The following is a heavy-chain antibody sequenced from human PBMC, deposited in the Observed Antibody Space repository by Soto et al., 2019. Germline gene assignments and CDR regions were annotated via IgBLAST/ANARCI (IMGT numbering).Heavy chain of an antibody. CDR1: GGSISSGGYY. CDR2: IYYSGST. CDR3: ARSVFP. J-gene: IGHJ5*02. Sequence: QVQLQESGPGLVKPSQTLSLTCTVSGGSISSGGYYWTWIRQHPGKGLEWIGYIYYSGSTYYNPSLKNRVTISVETYKNQLSLKMRSVNGAETAVYYCARSVFPWGQGPLVTVSS. V-gene: IGHV4-31*03.